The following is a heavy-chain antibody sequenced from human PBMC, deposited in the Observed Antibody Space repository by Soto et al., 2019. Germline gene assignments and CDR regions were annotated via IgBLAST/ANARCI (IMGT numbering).Heavy chain of an antibody. V-gene: IGHV4-39*01. CDR1: GGSISTSNYY. CDR3: ATFVVPASRRTDFDF. D-gene: IGHD2-21*02. Sequence: PSDTLSLTCTVSGGSISTSNYYWGWVRQPPGKGLDWIGNIYYSGTTYYNPSLKSRVTISVDTSKNQFSLKLNSVTAADTAVYYCATFVVPASRRTDFDFWGPGTLVTVSS. J-gene: IGHJ4*02. CDR2: IYYSGTT.